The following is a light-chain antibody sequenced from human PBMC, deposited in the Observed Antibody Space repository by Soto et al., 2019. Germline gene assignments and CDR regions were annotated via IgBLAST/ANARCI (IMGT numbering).Light chain of an antibody. V-gene: IGKV3-20*01. Sequence: EIVLTQSPATLSLSPGERATLSCRASRSLSSSYVVWYQQKPGQAPRLLIYAASRRATGIPDRFSGSGSATEYTLTISRLEPEDFAVYYCQQQGTFCQGTKLEIK. CDR2: AAS. CDR1: RSLSSSY. CDR3: QQQGT. J-gene: IGKJ2*01.